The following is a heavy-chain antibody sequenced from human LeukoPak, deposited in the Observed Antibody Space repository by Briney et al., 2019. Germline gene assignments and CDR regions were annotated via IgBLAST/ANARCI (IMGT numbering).Heavy chain of an antibody. CDR1: GYTFTGYY. V-gene: IGHV1-2*02. Sequence: ASVKVSCKASGYTFTGYYMHWVRQAPGQGLEWMGWINPNSCCTNYGQKFQGRVTMTRDTCVSTAYMELGRLRSHDTAVYPCPRDTLFGVVNVNWFDPWAPGTLVTLSP. J-gene: IGHJ5*02. CDR2: INPNSCCT. CDR3: PRDTLFGVVNVNWFDP. D-gene: IGHD3-3*01.